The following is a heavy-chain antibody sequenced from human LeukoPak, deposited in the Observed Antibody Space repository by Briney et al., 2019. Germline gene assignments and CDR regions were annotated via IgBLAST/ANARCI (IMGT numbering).Heavy chain of an antibody. V-gene: IGHV5-51*01. Sequence: GESLKISCKGSGYSFTSYWIDWVRQMPGKGLEWMGIIYPGDSDTRYSPSFQGQVTISADKSISTAYLQWSSLKASDTAMYYCARYFGYCSSTSCYAYFDYWGQGTLVTVSS. CDR3: ARYFGYCSSTSCYAYFDY. CDR2: IYPGDSDT. CDR1: GYSFTSYW. D-gene: IGHD2-2*01. J-gene: IGHJ4*02.